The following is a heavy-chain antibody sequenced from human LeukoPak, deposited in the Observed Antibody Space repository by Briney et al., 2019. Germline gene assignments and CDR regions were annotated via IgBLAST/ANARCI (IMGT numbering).Heavy chain of an antibody. CDR3: ARGGNYYDSSGSTSDLDY. CDR1: GESFSGYY. Sequence: SETLSLTCAVYGESFSGYYWSWIRQPPGKGLEWIGEINHSGSTNYNPSLKSRVTISVDTSKNHFSLKLSSVTAADMAVYYCARGGNYYDSSGSTSDLDYWGQGTLVTVSS. D-gene: IGHD3-22*01. CDR2: INHSGST. V-gene: IGHV4-34*01. J-gene: IGHJ4*02.